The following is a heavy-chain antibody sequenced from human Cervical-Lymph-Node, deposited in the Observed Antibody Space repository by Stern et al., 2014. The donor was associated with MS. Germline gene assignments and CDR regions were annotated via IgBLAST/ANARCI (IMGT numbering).Heavy chain of an antibody. Sequence: MQLVESGAEVKKPGASVTVSCKASGYTFTSYYMHWVRQAPGQGLEWMGIINPSGGSTSYAQKFQGRVTMPRDTSTSTVYMELSSLRSEDTAVYYCARGMATINDASDIWGQGTMVTVSS. CDR2: INPSGGST. CDR1: GYTFTSYY. J-gene: IGHJ3*02. D-gene: IGHD5-24*01. V-gene: IGHV1-46*01. CDR3: ARGMATINDASDI.